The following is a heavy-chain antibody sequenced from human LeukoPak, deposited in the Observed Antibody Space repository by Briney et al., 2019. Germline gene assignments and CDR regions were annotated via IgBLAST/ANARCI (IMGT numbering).Heavy chain of an antibody. CDR3: STTYYYDSSEGY. D-gene: IGHD3-22*01. CDR1: GFTFRSCS. V-gene: IGHV3-15*01. Sequence: GGSLRLSCAASGFTFRSCSMNWVRQAPGKGLEWVGRIKSKTDGGTTDYAAPVKGRFTISRDDSKNTLYLQMNSLKTEDTAVYYCSTTYYYDSSEGYWGQGTLVTVSS. J-gene: IGHJ4*02. CDR2: IKSKTDGGTT.